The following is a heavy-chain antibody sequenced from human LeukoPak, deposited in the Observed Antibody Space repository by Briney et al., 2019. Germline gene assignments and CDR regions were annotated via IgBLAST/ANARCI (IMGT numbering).Heavy chain of an antibody. CDR2: IYPGDSHT. J-gene: IGHJ1*01. D-gene: IGHD3-10*01. CDR3: ARLRFGELAGIQH. CDR1: GYSFPTYW. V-gene: IGHV5-51*01. Sequence: GESLKISCQGSGYSFPTYWIGWVRQMPGEGLEWMGIIYPGDSHTKYSPTFQGQVTISADKSINTAYLQWSSLKASDTAVYYCARLRFGELAGIQHWGQGTLVIVSS.